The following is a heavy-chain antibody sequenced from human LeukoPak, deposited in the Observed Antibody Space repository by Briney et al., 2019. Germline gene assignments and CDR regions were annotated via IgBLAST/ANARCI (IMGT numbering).Heavy chain of an antibody. CDR1: GGSVSSGDYY. J-gene: IGHJ4*02. Sequence: PSETLSLTCTVSGGSVSSGDYYWSWIRQPPGKGLEWIGDIYYSGSTYYNPSLKSRVTIPADTSKNQFSLKLSSVTAADTAVYYCARGSRITMVRGEYYFDYWGQGTLVTVSS. CDR2: IYYSGST. V-gene: IGHV4-30-4*01. D-gene: IGHD3-10*01. CDR3: ARGSRITMVRGEYYFDY.